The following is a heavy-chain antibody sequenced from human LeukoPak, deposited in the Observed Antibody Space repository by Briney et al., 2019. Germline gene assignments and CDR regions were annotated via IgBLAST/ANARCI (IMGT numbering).Heavy chain of an antibody. CDR2: INHSGST. CDR3: ASAAAADGNEYFQH. V-gene: IGHV4-34*01. Sequence: SETLSLTCAVYGRSFSGYYWSWTRQPPGKGLEWIGEINHSGSTNYNPSLKSRVTISVDTSKNQFSLKLSSVTAADTAAYYCASAAAADGNEYFQHWGQGTLVTVSS. J-gene: IGHJ1*01. D-gene: IGHD6-13*01. CDR1: GRSFSGYY.